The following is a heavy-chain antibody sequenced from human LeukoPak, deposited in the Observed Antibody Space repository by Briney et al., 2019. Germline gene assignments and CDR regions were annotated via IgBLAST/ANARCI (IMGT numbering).Heavy chain of an antibody. J-gene: IGHJ4*02. V-gene: IGHV3-64D*09. CDR2: ISSNGGST. CDR1: GFSFSSNA. Sequence: GGSLRLSCSASGFSFSSNAMHWVRQAPGKGLEYVSGISSNGGSTGYAVSVKGRFTISRDNSKRGMFLQMSSLRPEDTAIYYCASTYHYDSSGYYPFDYWGQGPLVTVSS. CDR3: ASTYHYDSSGYYPFDY. D-gene: IGHD3-22*01.